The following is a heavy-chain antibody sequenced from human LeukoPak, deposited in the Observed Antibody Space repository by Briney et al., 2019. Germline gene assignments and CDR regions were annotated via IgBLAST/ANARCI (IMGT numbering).Heavy chain of an antibody. D-gene: IGHD3-10*01. Sequence: ASVEVSCKASGYTFSGYYIFWVRRAPGQGLEWMGWINPNSGGTNYAQEFQGRVTMTRDTSITTAYMELSTLRSDDTAVYYCALIGDHAWFDPWGQGTLVTVSS. V-gene: IGHV1-2*02. CDR3: ALIGDHAWFDP. CDR1: GYTFSGYY. J-gene: IGHJ5*02. CDR2: INPNSGGT.